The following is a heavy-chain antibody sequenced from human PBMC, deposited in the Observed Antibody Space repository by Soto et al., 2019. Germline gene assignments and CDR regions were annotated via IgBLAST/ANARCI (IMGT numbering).Heavy chain of an antibody. V-gene: IGHV4-39*01. Sequence: PXEALSLTCAVSGDSILSSDFYWGWVRQPPGKGLEWIGSIFYLGSSYYNPSLKSRVTMSVDTSKNQFSLRLRSVTAADTALYFCARHSLALRKNNWFDHWGQGIMVTVSS. CDR3: ARHSLALRKNNWFDH. D-gene: IGHD3-3*02. J-gene: IGHJ5*02. CDR2: IFYLGSS. CDR1: GDSILSSDFY.